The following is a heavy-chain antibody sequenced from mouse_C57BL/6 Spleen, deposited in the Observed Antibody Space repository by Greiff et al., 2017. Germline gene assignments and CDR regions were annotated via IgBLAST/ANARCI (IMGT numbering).Heavy chain of an antibody. V-gene: IGHV1-39*01. D-gene: IGHD2-5*01. Sequence: VQLKESGPELVKPGASVKISCKASGYSFTDYNMNWVKQSNGKSLEWIGVINPNYGTTSYNQKFKGKATLTVDQSSSTAYMQLNSLTSEDSAVYYCARGTYSNYPHWYFDVWGTGTTVTVSS. CDR3: ARGTYSNYPHWYFDV. J-gene: IGHJ1*03. CDR1: GYSFTDYN. CDR2: INPNYGTT.